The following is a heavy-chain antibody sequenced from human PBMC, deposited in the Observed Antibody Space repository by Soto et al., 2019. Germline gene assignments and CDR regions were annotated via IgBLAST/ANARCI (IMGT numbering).Heavy chain of an antibody. CDR1: AFTFNNYV. J-gene: IGHJ6*04. V-gene: IGHV3-23*01. CDR2: ISGSGDAT. Sequence: EGQLLESGGGLVQPGGSLRLSCVASAFTFNNYVMNWVRQAPGKGLEWVSVISGSGDATYYAESVQGRFTISRDNSKNTLYLQMNSLRVEDTAVYYCVRHYYGSGSYYREMDVWGKGTTVTVSS. CDR3: VRHYYGSGSYYREMDV. D-gene: IGHD3-10*01.